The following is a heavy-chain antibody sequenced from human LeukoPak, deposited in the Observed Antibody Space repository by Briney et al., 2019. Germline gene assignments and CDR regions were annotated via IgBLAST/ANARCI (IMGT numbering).Heavy chain of an antibody. V-gene: IGHV3-66*01. D-gene: IGHD7-27*01. Sequence: GGSLRPSCAASGFTVSSNHMSWVRQAPGKGLEWVSVIYIGGTIFYADSVKGRFIISRDNSMNTVYLEMNSLRAEDTAVYYCARDGEDHYYDYWGQGTLVTVST. CDR1: GFTVSSNH. CDR2: IYIGGTI. CDR3: ARDGEDHYYDY. J-gene: IGHJ4*02.